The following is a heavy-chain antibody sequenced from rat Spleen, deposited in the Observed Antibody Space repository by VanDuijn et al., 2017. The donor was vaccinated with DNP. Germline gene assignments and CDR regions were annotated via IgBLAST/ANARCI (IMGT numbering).Heavy chain of an antibody. Sequence: EVKLVESGGGLVQPGRSLKLSCAPSGFNFNDYWMGWVRQAPGRGLEWVGEINEDSSIINYTPSLKDKFTISRDNAQNTLYLQMSKLGSEDTAIYYCVSRGTGSDNWFAYWGQGTLVTVSS. V-gene: IGHV4-2*01. CDR1: GFNFNDYW. CDR3: VSRGTGSDNWFAY. D-gene: IGHD5-1*01. CDR2: INEDSSII. J-gene: IGHJ3*01.